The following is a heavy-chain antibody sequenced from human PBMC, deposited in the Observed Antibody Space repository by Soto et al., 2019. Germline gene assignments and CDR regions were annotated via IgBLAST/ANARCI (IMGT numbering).Heavy chain of an antibody. CDR2: ISGSGGST. J-gene: IGHJ4*02. Sequence: GGSLRLSCAASGFTFSSYAMSWVRQAPGKGLEWVSAISGSGGSTYYADSVKGRFTISRDNSKNTLYLQMNSLRAEGTAVYYCAKDRWFGELSPFDYWGQGTLVTVSS. D-gene: IGHD3-10*01. CDR3: AKDRWFGELSPFDY. CDR1: GFTFSSYA. V-gene: IGHV3-23*01.